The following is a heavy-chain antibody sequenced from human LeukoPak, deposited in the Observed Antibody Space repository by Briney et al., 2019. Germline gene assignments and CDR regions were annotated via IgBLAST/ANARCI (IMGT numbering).Heavy chain of an antibody. D-gene: IGHD6-13*01. CDR3: ARDSGSAAGTFVYRVGEYYYYYYGMDV. V-gene: IGHV3-7*05. CDR1: GFTFSSYW. Sequence: GGSLRLSCAASGFTFSSYWMSWVRQAPGKGLEWVANIRQDGSEKYYVDSVKGRFTISRDNAKNSLYLQMNSLRAEDTAVYYCARDSGSAAGTFVYRVGEYYYYYYGMDVWGQGTTVTVSS. CDR2: IRQDGSEK. J-gene: IGHJ6*02.